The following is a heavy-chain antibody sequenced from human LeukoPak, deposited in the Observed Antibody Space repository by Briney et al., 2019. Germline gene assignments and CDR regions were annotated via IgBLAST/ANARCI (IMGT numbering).Heavy chain of an antibody. Sequence: GGSLRPSCAASGFTFSSYSMDWVRQAPGKGLEWVSSISSSSSYIYYADSVKGRFTISRDNAKNSLYLQMNSLRAEDTAVYYCARRTVTTAPHCDYWGQGTLVTVSS. D-gene: IGHD4-17*01. CDR1: GFTFSSYS. V-gene: IGHV3-21*01. J-gene: IGHJ4*02. CDR3: ARRTVTTAPHCDY. CDR2: ISSSSSYI.